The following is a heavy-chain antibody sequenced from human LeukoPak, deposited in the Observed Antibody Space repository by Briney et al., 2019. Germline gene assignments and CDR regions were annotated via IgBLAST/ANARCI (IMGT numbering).Heavy chain of an antibody. CDR1: GFTFSSYA. CDR2: ISGSGGST. V-gene: IGHV3-23*01. Sequence: GGSLRLSCAASGFTFSSYAMSWVRQAPGKGLEWVSAISGSGGSTYYADSVKGRFTISRDNSKNTLYLQMSSLRAEDTAVYYCAKQRGTAMVGYYFDYWGQGTLVTVSS. D-gene: IGHD5-18*01. CDR3: AKQRGTAMVGYYFDY. J-gene: IGHJ4*02.